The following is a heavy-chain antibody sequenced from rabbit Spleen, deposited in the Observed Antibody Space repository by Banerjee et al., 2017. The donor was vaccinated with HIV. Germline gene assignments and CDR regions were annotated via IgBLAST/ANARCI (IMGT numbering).Heavy chain of an antibody. V-gene: IGHV1S40*01. CDR2: IDTSDGDT. CDR1: GFSFSYSDY. J-gene: IGHJ4*01. CDR3: ARDGVGGSYFAL. Sequence: QSLEESGGDLVKPGASLTLTCTASGFSFSYSDYMCWVRQPPGKGPEWIACIDTSDGDTDYANWPKGRFTISKASSTTVTLQMTSLTAADTATYFCARDGVGGSYFALWGQGTLVTVS. D-gene: IGHD8-1*01.